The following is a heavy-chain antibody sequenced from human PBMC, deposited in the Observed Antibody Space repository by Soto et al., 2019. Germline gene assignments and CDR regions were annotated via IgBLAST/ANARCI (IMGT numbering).Heavy chain of an antibody. CDR3: PRQVFGALY. V-gene: IGHV3-7*01. J-gene: IGHJ4*02. D-gene: IGHD3-10*02. CDR1: GFTFNSNW. Sequence: EVQLVESGGGLVQPGGSLRLSCAASGFTFNSNWMSWVRQAPGKGLEWVANIKQDGNEKDYVDSVKGRFTISRDNTKNSLYLQINSLRVEDTAVYDCPRQVFGALYWGQGTLVTVSS. CDR2: IKQDGNEK.